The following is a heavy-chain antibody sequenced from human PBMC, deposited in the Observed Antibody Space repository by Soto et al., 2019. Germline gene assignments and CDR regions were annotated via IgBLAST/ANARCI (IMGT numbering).Heavy chain of an antibody. CDR1: GYTFTSYA. CDR3: ARGRKAPGWFDP. Sequence: ASVKVSCKASGYTFTSYAMHWVRQAPGQRLEWMGWINAGNGNTKYSQKFQGRVTITRDTSASTAYMELSSLRSEDTAVYYCARGRKAPGWFDPWGQGTLVTGSS. CDR2: INAGNGNT. J-gene: IGHJ5*02. V-gene: IGHV1-3*01.